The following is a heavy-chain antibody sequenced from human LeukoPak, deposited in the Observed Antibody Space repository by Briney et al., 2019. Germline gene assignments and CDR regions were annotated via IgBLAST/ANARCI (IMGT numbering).Heavy chain of an antibody. CDR3: ARVSGSYYRRDWFDP. J-gene: IGHJ5*02. Sequence: ASVKVSCKASGGTFSSYAISWVRQAPGQGLEWMGGIIPIFGTANYAQKFQGRVTITTDESTSTAYMELSSLRSGDTAVYYCARVSGSYYRRDWFDPWGQGTLVTVSS. D-gene: IGHD1-26*01. CDR2: IIPIFGTA. V-gene: IGHV1-69*05. CDR1: GGTFSSYA.